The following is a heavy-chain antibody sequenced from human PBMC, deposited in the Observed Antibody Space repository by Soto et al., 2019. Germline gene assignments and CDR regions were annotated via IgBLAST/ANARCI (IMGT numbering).Heavy chain of an antibody. V-gene: IGHV1-46*01. CDR1: GYTFTSYY. CDR3: ARLSPTSGNWALDY. J-gene: IGHJ4*02. CDR2: IDPSGGST. Sequence: ASVKVSCKASGYTFTSYYVHWVRQAPGQGLEWVGVIDPSGGSTNYAQKFQGRVTLTRDTSTSTVYMELSSLRSEDTAVYYCARLSPTSGNWALDYWGQGTLVTVSS. D-gene: IGHD7-27*01.